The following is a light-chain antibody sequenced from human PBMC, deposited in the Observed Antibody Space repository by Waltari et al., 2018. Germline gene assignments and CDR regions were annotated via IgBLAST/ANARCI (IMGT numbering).Light chain of an antibody. CDR1: QTVITY. Sequence: EIVLTQSPATLSLSPGERATLSCRASQTVITYLAWYQQKPGQAPRLLISDASNRVPGIPARFSGSGSGTDFTLTISSLEPEDFAVYYCQQRYYWPPWTFGQWTKVELK. V-gene: IGKV3-11*01. J-gene: IGKJ1*01. CDR3: QQRYYWPPWT. CDR2: DAS.